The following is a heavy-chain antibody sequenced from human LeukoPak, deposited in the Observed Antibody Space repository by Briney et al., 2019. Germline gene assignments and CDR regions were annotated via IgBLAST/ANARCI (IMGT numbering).Heavy chain of an antibody. CDR1: GFTLSSYD. J-gene: IGHJ6*02. CDR2: IGTVGDT. Sequence: GGSLRLSCAASGFTLSSYDMHWVRQATGKGLEWVSAIGTVGDTYYSDSVKGRFTISRENAKNSLYLQMNSLRAGDTAVYYCARDLGYCSSTSCSTRGMDVWGQGTTVTVSS. CDR3: ARDLGYCSSTSCSTRGMDV. V-gene: IGHV3-13*01. D-gene: IGHD2-2*01.